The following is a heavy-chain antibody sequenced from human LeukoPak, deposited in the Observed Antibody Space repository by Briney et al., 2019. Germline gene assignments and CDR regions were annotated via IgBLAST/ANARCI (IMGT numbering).Heavy chain of an antibody. D-gene: IGHD3-9*01. CDR3: TSAILTGGGPIIDY. Sequence: PGGSLRLSCAASGFTFSSYGMSWVRQASGKGLEWVGRIRSKANSYATAYAASVKGRFTISRDDSKNTAYLQMNSLKTEDTAVYYCTSAILTGGGPIIDYWGQGTLVTVSS. CDR2: IRSKANSYAT. V-gene: IGHV3-73*01. CDR1: GFTFSSYG. J-gene: IGHJ4*02.